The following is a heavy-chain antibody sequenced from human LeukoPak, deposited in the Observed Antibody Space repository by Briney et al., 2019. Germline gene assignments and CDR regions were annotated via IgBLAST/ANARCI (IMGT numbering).Heavy chain of an antibody. CDR3: ARGPYGYYFDY. CDR2: IYYSGST. Sequence: SETLSLTCTVSGGSISSSSYYWGWIRQPPGKGLEWIGSIYYSGSTYYNPSLKSRVTISVDTSKNQFSLKLSSVTAADTAVYYCARGPYGYYFDYWGQGTLVTVSS. D-gene: IGHD3-10*01. CDR1: GGSISSSSYY. J-gene: IGHJ4*02. V-gene: IGHV4-39*07.